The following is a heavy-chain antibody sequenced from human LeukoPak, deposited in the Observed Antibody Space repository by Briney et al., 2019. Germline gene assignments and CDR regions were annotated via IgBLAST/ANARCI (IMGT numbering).Heavy chain of an antibody. CDR1: GFTFSSYS. CDR3: ARDFSFCSGGSCYSVVAFDI. D-gene: IGHD2-15*01. J-gene: IGHJ3*02. CDR2: ISSSNSYI. Sequence: GGSLRLSCAASGFTFSSYSMNWVRQAPGKGLEWVSSISSSNSYIYYADSVKGRFTISRDNAKNSLYLQMNSLRAEDTAVYYCARDFSFCSGGSCYSVVAFDIWGQGTMVTVSS. V-gene: IGHV3-21*01.